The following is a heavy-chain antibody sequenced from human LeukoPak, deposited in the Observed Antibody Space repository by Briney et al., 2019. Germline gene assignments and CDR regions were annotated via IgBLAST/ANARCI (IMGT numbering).Heavy chain of an antibody. Sequence: GGSLRLSCAASGFTFDGYAMHWVRQAPGKGLEWVSGISWNSGSIGYADSVKGRFTISRDNAKNSLYLQMNSLRAEDMALYYCAKADRSYYDSWSGYSFDYWGQGTLVTVSS. J-gene: IGHJ4*02. CDR2: ISWNSGSI. CDR1: GFTFDGYA. D-gene: IGHD3-3*01. CDR3: AKADRSYYDSWSGYSFDY. V-gene: IGHV3-9*03.